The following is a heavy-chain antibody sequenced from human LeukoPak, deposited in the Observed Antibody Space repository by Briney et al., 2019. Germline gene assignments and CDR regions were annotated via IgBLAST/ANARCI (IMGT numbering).Heavy chain of an antibody. CDR2: IRSNAYGGAT. CDR3: AKDLRAVGTNFDD. V-gene: IGHV3-15*07. CDR1: GFNFNNAW. J-gene: IGHJ4*02. Sequence: GGSLRLSCAASGFNFNNAWMNWVRQAPGKGLEWVGRIRSNAYGGATESAAPVTGRFTISRDDSENTLYLQMNSLKIEDTAVYYCAKDLRAVGTNFDDWGQGTLVTVSS. D-gene: IGHD1-26*01.